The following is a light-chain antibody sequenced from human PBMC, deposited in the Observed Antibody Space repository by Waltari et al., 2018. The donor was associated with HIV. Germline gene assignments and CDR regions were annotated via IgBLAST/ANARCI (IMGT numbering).Light chain of an antibody. Sequence: QSALTQPASVSGSPGQSITISCTGTSSDVGGYNYVSWYQQHPGKAPKLMIFEVTNRPSGVSSRFSGSKSGNTASLTISGLQAEDEADYYCNSYTTGNSRVFGGGTKLTVL. CDR3: NSYTTGNSRV. J-gene: IGLJ2*01. V-gene: IGLV2-14*01. CDR2: EVT. CDR1: SSDVGGYNY.